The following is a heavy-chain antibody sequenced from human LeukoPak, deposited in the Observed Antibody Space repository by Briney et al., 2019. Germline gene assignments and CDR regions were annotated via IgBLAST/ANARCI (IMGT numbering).Heavy chain of an antibody. CDR2: IYYSGST. Sequence: PSETLSLTCTVSGGSISSSSYYWGWIRQPPGKGLEWIGSIYYSGSTYYNPSLKSRVTISVDTSKNQFSLRLSSVTAADTAVYYCARGITYCSGGSRYSRWLNWFDPWGQGTLVTVSS. D-gene: IGHD2-15*01. V-gene: IGHV4-39*07. J-gene: IGHJ5*02. CDR3: ARGITYCSGGSRYSRWLNWFDP. CDR1: GGSISSSSYY.